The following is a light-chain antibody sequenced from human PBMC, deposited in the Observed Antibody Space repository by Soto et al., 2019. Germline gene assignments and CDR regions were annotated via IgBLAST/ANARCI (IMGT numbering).Light chain of an antibody. Sequence: EIVLTQSPGTLSLSPGERVTLSCRASQSVSSSYLAWYQQKPGQAPRLLIYGASSRATGIPDRISGSGSGTDFTLSISRLEPEDSAVYYCQKFGTSPWTFGQGTRVDIK. V-gene: IGKV3-20*01. CDR2: GAS. CDR3: QKFGTSPWT. J-gene: IGKJ1*01. CDR1: QSVSSSY.